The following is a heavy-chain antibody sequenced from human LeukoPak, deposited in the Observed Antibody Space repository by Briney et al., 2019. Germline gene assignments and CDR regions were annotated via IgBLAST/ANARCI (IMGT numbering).Heavy chain of an antibody. J-gene: IGHJ4*02. CDR1: GFTFSNAW. CDR3: TTKHVGGTMPSDY. CDR2: IKSKTDGGTT. V-gene: IGHV3-15*01. D-gene: IGHD3-16*01. Sequence: GGSLRLSCAASGFTFSNAWMSWVRQAPGKGLEWVGRIKSKTDGGTTDYAAPVKGRFTISRDDSKNTLYLQMNSLKTEDTAVYYCTTKHVGGTMPSDYWGQGTLVTVSS.